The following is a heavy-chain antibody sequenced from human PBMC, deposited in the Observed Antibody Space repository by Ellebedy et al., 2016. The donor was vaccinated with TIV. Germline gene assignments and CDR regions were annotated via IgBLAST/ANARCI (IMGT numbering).Heavy chain of an antibody. J-gene: IGHJ4*02. Sequence: PGGSLRLSCAASGFTFSTYSMNRVRQAPGKGLEWISYIGSRSGIFHYGDSVKGRFTISRDNAKNSLYLQVNSLRDEDTAVYYCARGGGLGTFYSFDSWGRGTLVTVSS. D-gene: IGHD3-10*01. CDR1: GFTFSTYS. CDR2: IGSRSGIF. CDR3: ARGGGLGTFYSFDS. V-gene: IGHV3-48*02.